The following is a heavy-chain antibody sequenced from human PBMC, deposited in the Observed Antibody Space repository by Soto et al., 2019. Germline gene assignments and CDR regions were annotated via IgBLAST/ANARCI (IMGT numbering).Heavy chain of an antibody. Sequence: GWSLRLSCAASGFTFSSYAMHWVRQAPGKGLEWVAVISYDGSNKYYADSVKGRFTISRDNSKNTLYLQMNSLRAEDTAVYYCARFKDSSGYFDYWGQGTLVTVSS. J-gene: IGHJ4*02. D-gene: IGHD3-22*01. CDR1: GFTFSSYA. V-gene: IGHV3-30-3*01. CDR3: ARFKDSSGYFDY. CDR2: ISYDGSNK.